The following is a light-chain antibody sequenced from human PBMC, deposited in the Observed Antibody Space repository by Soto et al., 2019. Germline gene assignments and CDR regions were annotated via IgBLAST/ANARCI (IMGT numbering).Light chain of an antibody. Sequence: QPVLTQSSSASASLGSSVKLTCTLSSGHSSYIIAWHQQQPGKAPWYLMKLEGSGSYNKGSGVPDRFSGSSSGADRYLTISNLQFEDEADYYCETWDSNIYVFGTGTKLTVL. CDR3: ETWDSNIYV. J-gene: IGLJ1*01. CDR1: SGHSSYI. V-gene: IGLV4-60*02. CDR2: LEGSGSY.